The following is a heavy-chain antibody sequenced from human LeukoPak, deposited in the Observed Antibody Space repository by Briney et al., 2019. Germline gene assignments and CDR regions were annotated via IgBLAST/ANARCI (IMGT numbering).Heavy chain of an antibody. V-gene: IGHV1-24*01. CDR3: ATGGLQSYGLWTLDY. J-gene: IGHJ4*02. Sequence: ASVKVSCKVSGYTLTELSMHWVRQAPGKGLEWMGGFDPEDGETIYAQKFQGRVTMTEDTSTDTAYMELSSLRSEDTAVYYCATGGLQSYGLWTLDYWGQGTLVTVSS. CDR2: FDPEDGET. CDR1: GYTLTELS. D-gene: IGHD4-11*01.